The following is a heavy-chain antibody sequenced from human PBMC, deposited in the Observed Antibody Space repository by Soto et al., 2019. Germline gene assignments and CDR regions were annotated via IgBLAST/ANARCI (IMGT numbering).Heavy chain of an antibody. CDR1: GGTFSSYA. Sequence: QVQLVQSGAEVKKPGSSVKVSCKASGGTFSSYAISWVRQAPGQGLEWMGGIIPIFGTANYAQKFQGRVTITADESTSTAYMELSSLRSEETAVYYCARTVRYCSGGSCYWFDPWGQGNLVTVSS. CDR3: ARTVRYCSGGSCYWFDP. CDR2: IIPIFGTA. J-gene: IGHJ5*02. V-gene: IGHV1-69*01. D-gene: IGHD2-15*01.